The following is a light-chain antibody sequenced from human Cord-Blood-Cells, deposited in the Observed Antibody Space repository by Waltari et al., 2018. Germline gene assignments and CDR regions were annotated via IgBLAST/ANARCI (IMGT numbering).Light chain of an antibody. J-gene: IGLJ1*01. V-gene: IGLV3-19*01. CDR2: GKN. CDR3: NSRDSSGNHYV. CDR1: SLSSYY. Sequence: SSELTQDPAVSVALGQTVRSTCQGDSLSSYYARWYQQQPGQAPVLVIYGKNNRPSGIPDRFSGSSSGNTASLTITGAQAEDEADYYCNSRDSSGNHYVFGTGTKVTVL.